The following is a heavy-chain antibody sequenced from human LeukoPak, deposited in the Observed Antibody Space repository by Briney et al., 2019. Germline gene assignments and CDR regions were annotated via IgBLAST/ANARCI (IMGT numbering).Heavy chain of an antibody. Sequence: ASVKVSCKASGYTFTSYDINWVRQATGQGLEWMGWMNPNSGSTGYAQKFQGRITITRNTSISTAYMELSGLRSEDTAVYYCARGRSTGYPYYFEYWGQGTLVTVSS. CDR2: MNPNSGST. CDR3: ARGRSTGYPYYFEY. D-gene: IGHD5-12*01. V-gene: IGHV1-8*03. CDR1: GYTFTSYD. J-gene: IGHJ4*02.